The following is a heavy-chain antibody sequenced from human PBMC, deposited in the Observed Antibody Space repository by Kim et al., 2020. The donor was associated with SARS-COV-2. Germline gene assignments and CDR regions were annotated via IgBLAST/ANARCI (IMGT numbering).Heavy chain of an antibody. Sequence: SETLSLTCTVSGGSISSYYWSWIRQPPGKGLEWIGYIYYSGSTNYNPSLKSRVTISVDTSKNQFSLKLSSVTAADTAVYYCARGWSSSDFAYWGQGTLVTVSS. J-gene: IGHJ4*02. D-gene: IGHD6-6*01. CDR2: IYYSGST. V-gene: IGHV4-59*13. CDR3: ARGWSSSDFAY. CDR1: GGSISSYY.